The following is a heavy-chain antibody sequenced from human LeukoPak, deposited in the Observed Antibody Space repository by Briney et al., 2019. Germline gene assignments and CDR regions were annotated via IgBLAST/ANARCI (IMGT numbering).Heavy chain of an antibody. V-gene: IGHV1-69*05. Sequence: RASMKVSCKASGGTFSSYAISWVRQAPGQGLEWMGGIIPIFGTANYAQKFQGRVTITTDESTSTAYMELSSLRSEDTAVYYCAGRYCSSTSCPNPYYYYYMDVWGKGTTVTVSS. CDR3: AGRYCSSTSCPNPYYYYYMDV. CDR1: GGTFSSYA. CDR2: IIPIFGTA. J-gene: IGHJ6*03. D-gene: IGHD2-2*01.